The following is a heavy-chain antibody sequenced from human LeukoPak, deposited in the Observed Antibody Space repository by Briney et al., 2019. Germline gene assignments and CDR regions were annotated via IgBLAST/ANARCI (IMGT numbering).Heavy chain of an antibody. J-gene: IGHJ4*02. V-gene: IGHV3-48*01. CDR2: ISPSSGNI. Sequence: GGSLRLSCVASGFPLSIYSINWIRQAPGKGLEWVSYISPSSGNIYYLDSVQGRFTVSRDNDRNSLFLQIDSPTAEDRAVYFCVRVKGTYFDYWGQGALVTVSS. CDR3: VRVKGTYFDY. CDR1: GFPLSIYS. D-gene: IGHD1-1*01.